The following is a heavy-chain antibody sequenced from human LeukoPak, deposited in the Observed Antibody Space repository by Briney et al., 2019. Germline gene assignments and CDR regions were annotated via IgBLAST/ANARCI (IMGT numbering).Heavy chain of an antibody. CDR3: AREAEMNWFDP. J-gene: IGHJ5*02. V-gene: IGHV1-69*05. Sequence: ASLKLSCKASGGTFSSYAISWVRQAPGQGLEWMGRIIPIFGTANYAQKFQGRVTITTDESTSTAYMELNSLRSEDTAVYYCAREAEMNWFDPWGQGTLVTVSS. CDR2: IIPIFGTA. CDR1: GGTFSSYA.